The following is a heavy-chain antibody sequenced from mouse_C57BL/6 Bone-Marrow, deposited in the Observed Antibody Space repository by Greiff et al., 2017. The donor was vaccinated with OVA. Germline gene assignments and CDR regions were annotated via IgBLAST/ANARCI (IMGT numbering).Heavy chain of an antibody. J-gene: IGHJ3*01. D-gene: IGHD2-2*01. CDR1: GYAFTNYL. V-gene: IGHV1-54*01. CDR2: INPGSGGT. Sequence: VQLQQSGAELVRPGTSVKVSCKASGYAFTNYLIEWVKQRPGQGLEWIGVINPGSGGTNYNEKFKGKATLTADKSSSTAYLQLSSLTSEDSAVYFCAREGAYGCDGAWFAYWGQGTLVTVSA. CDR3: AREGAYGCDGAWFAY.